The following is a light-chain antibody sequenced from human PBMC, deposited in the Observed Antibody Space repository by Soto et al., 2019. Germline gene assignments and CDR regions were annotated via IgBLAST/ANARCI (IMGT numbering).Light chain of an antibody. CDR3: NSYTSTSTSYV. Sequence: QSALTQPASVSGSPGQSITISCTGTSSDVGGYNYVSWYQHHPGKAPKPMIYDVSNRPSGVSNRFSGSKSGNTASLTISGLQAEDEADYYCNSYTSTSTSYVFGTGTKLTVL. J-gene: IGLJ1*01. CDR2: DVS. V-gene: IGLV2-14*03. CDR1: SSDVGGYNY.